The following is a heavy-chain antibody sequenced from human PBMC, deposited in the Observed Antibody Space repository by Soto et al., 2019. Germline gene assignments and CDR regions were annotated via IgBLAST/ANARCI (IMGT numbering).Heavy chain of an antibody. V-gene: IGHV4-30-4*01. CDR2: IYYSGST. J-gene: IGHJ6*02. CDR1: GGSISSGDYY. Sequence: KPSETLSLTCTVSGGSISSGDYYWSWIRQPPGKGLEWIGYIYYSGSTYYNPSLESRVTISVDTSKNQFSLKLSSVTAADTAVYYCAREGYYGSGSYGMDVWGQGTTVTVSS. CDR3: AREGYYGSGSYGMDV. D-gene: IGHD3-10*01.